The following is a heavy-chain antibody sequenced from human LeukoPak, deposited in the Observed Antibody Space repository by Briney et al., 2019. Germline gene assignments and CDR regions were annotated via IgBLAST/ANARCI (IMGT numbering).Heavy chain of an antibody. CDR3: ATPYGSGSLTTASRDGWFDP. Sequence: SVKVSCKASGGTFSSYAISWVRQAPGQGLEWMGGIIPIFGTANYAQKFQGRVTITADESTSTAYMELSSLRSEDTAVYYCATPYGSGSLTTASRDGWFDPWGQGTLVTVSS. CDR2: IIPIFGTA. V-gene: IGHV1-69*13. J-gene: IGHJ5*02. CDR1: GGTFSSYA. D-gene: IGHD3-10*01.